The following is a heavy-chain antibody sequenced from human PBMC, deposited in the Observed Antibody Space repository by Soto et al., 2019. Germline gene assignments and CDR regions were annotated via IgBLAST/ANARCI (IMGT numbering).Heavy chain of an antibody. V-gene: IGHV1-2*02. J-gene: IGHJ4*02. CDR1: GYTFTGYY. Sequence: QVQLVQSGAEVKKPGASVKVSCKASGYTFTGYYMHWVRQAPGQGLEWMGWINPLSGDTNYAQKFQGRVTMARDTSISTADMDLSRLRSDDTAVYYCARQQDRGILAAGFDYWGQGTLVTVSS. D-gene: IGHD6-13*01. CDR2: INPLSGDT. CDR3: ARQQDRGILAAGFDY.